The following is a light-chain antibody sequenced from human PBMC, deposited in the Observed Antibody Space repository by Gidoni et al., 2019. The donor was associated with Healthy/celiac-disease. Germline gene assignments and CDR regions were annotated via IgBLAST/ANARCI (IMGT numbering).Light chain of an antibody. Sequence: SYELTQPPSVSVSPGQTASITCSGDQLGDKYACWYQQKPGQSPVLVIYQDSKRPSGIPERFSGSNSGNTPTLTISGTQAMDEADYYCQAWDSSTAVFGGGTKLTVL. J-gene: IGLJ2*01. V-gene: IGLV3-1*01. CDR3: QAWDSSTAV. CDR1: QLGDKY. CDR2: QDS.